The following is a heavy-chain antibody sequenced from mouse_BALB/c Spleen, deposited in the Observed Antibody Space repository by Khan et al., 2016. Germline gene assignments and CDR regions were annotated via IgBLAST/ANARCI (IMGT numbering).Heavy chain of an antibody. CDR3: ARGDY. CDR1: GFTFSRFG. CDR2: ISGGSSII. Sequence: EVQLQESGGGLVQPGGSRKLSCAASGFTFSRFGMHWVRQAPEKGLEWVAYISGGSSIIYYADTLKGRFTISRDNPKNTLLLQMTSLRSEDTASYYCARGDYWGQGTTLTVSS. V-gene: IGHV5-17*02. J-gene: IGHJ2*01.